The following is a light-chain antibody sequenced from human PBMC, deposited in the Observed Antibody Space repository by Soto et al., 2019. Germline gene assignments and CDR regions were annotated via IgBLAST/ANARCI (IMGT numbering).Light chain of an antibody. Sequence: LTQPPSASGTPGQRVTISCSGSSSNIGSNTVNWYQQLPGTAPKLLIHSNNQRPSGVPDRFSDSKSGTSASLAISGLQSEDEADYYCAAWDDRLNGPVFGGGTKLTVL. CDR1: SSNIGSNT. J-gene: IGLJ2*01. CDR3: AAWDDRLNGPV. CDR2: SNN. V-gene: IGLV1-44*01.